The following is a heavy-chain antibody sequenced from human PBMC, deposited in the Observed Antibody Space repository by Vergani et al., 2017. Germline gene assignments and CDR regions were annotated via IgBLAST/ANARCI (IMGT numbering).Heavy chain of an antibody. CDR2: IYYSGST. V-gene: IGHV4-59*01. J-gene: IGHJ4*02. D-gene: IGHD1-7*01. CDR3: ARDRGVTGTTVD. CDR1: GGSISSYY. Sequence: QVQLQESGPGLVKPSETLSLTCTVSGGSISSYYWSWIRQPPGKGLERIGYIYYSGSTNHNPSLKSRVTISVDTSKNQFSLKLSSVTAADTAVYYCARDRGVTGTTVDWGQGTLVTVSS.